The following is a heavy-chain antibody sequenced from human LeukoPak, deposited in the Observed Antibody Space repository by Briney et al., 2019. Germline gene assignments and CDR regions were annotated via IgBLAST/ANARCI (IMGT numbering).Heavy chain of an antibody. CDR1: GYSISSGYY. D-gene: IGHD2-15*01. V-gene: IGHV4-38-2*02. CDR3: ARADCSGGSCYRIFDY. CDR2: IYHSGST. J-gene: IGHJ4*02. Sequence: SETLSLTCTVSGYSISSGYYWGWIRQPPGKGLEWIGSIYHSGSTSYNPSLKSRVTISVDTSKNQFSLKLSSVTAADTAVYYCARADCSGGSCYRIFDYWGQGTLVTVSS.